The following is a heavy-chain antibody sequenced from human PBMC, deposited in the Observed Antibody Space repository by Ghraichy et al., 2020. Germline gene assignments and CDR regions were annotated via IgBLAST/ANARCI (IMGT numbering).Heavy chain of an antibody. Sequence: GGSLRLSCAASGFTFSSYSMNWVRQAPGKGLEWVSSISSSSSYIYYADSVKGRFTISRDNAKNTLYLQMNSLRAEDTAVYYCARVGSAATELELLPFSWLDPWGQGTLVSLSS. D-gene: IGHD1-7*01. CDR2: ISSSSSYI. CDR1: GFTFSSYS. J-gene: IGHJ5*02. CDR3: ARVGSAATELELLPFSWLDP. V-gene: IGHV3-21*01.